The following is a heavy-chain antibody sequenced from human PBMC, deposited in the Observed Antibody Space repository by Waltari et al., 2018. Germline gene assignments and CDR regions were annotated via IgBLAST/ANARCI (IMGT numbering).Heavy chain of an antibody. J-gene: IGHJ5*02. Sequence: QVQLVQSGAEVKKPGSSVKVSCKASGGTFSSYAISWVRQAPGQGLEWMGGIIPIFGTATYAQKFQGRVTITTDESTSTAYMELNSLRAEDTAVYYCAKDLPKPGYSSSWNLLRSWGQGTLVTVSS. CDR3: AKDLPKPGYSSSWNLLRS. CDR1: GGTFSSYA. CDR2: IIPIFGTA. D-gene: IGHD6-13*01. V-gene: IGHV1-69*05.